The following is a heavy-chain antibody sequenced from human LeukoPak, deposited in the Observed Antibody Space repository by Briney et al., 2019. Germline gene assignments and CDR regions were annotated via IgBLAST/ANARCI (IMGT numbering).Heavy chain of an antibody. V-gene: IGHV4-61*02. Sequence: PSETLSLTCTVPGGSISSGSYYWSWIRQPAGKGLEWIGRIYTSGSTNYNPSLKSRVTISVDTSKNQFSLKLSSVTAADTAVYYCARSSMVRGVIRYYYYYYYMDVWGKGTTVTISS. CDR2: IYTSGST. J-gene: IGHJ6*03. D-gene: IGHD3-10*01. CDR1: GGSISSGSYY. CDR3: ARSSMVRGVIRYYYYYYYMDV.